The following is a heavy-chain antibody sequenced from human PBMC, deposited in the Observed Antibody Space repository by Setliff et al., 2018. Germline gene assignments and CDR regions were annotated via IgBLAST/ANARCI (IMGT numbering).Heavy chain of an antibody. CDR1: GYTFRNYA. CDR2: ISVYNGDT. Sequence: ASVKVSCKASGYTFRNYAFAWVRQAPGQGLEWVGWISVYNGDTNYAQKFQGRVTLTTDTSTSTAYMELRSLTSDDSAFYYCARAPSVELVTIRTNSWFTYWGQGTLVT. J-gene: IGHJ4*02. V-gene: IGHV1-18*01. CDR3: ARAPSVELVTIRTNSWFTY. D-gene: IGHD5-18*01.